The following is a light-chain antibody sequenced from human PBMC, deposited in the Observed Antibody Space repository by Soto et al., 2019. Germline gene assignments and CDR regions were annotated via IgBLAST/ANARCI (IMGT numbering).Light chain of an antibody. J-gene: IGKJ1*01. V-gene: IGKV3-15*01. CDR2: GAS. CDR3: QQYNNWPRT. CDR1: QSVSSN. Sequence: EIVMTQSPATLSVSPGERATLSCRASQSVSSNLAWYHQKPGQAPRLLIYGASTRATGIPARFSGSGSGTEFTLTISSLRSEDFAVYYCQQYNNWPRTFGQGTKVEIK.